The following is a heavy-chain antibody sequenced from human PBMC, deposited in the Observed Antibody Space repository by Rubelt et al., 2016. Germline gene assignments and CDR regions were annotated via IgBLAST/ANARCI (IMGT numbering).Heavy chain of an antibody. CDR2: INSDGSST. Sequence: QVPGKGLVWVSRINSDGSSTSYVDSVKGRFTISRDNAKNTLYLQMNSLRDEDTAVYYCARGPSAYNYWGQGTLVTVSS. D-gene: IGHD6-25*01. CDR3: ARGPSAYNY. V-gene: IGHV3-74*01. J-gene: IGHJ4*02.